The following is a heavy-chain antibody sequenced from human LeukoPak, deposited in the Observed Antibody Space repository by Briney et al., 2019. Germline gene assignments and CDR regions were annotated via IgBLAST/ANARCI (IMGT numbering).Heavy chain of an antibody. CDR3: ARVGRDCSSTSCALYYYYYMDV. CDR2: ISSSGSTI. D-gene: IGHD2-2*01. Sequence: HPGGSLRLSCAASGVSFSSYEMNWVRQAPGQGLAWISYISSSGSTIYYADTVKGRFTISRDNAKNSLYLQMNSLRAEDTAVYYCARVGRDCSSTSCALYYYYYMDVWGKGTTVTISS. J-gene: IGHJ6*03. CDR1: GVSFSSYE. V-gene: IGHV3-48*03.